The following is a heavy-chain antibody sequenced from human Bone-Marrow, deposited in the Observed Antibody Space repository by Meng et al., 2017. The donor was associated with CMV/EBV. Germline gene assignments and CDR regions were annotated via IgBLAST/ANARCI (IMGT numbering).Heavy chain of an antibody. D-gene: IGHD3-10*01. CDR2: ISSSSSYI. J-gene: IGHJ5*02. Sequence: EVQLVESGGGLVKPGGSLRLSCAASGFTFSSYSMNWVRQAPGKGLEWVSSISSSSSYIYYADSVKGRFTISRDNAKNSLYLQMNSLRAEDTAVYYCANFMVRGVIPAWGQGPLGTVDS. CDR3: ANFMVRGVIPA. V-gene: IGHV3-21*01. CDR1: GFTFSSYS.